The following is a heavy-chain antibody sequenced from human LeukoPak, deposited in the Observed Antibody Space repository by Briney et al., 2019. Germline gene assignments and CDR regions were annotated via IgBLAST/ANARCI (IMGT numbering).Heavy chain of an antibody. CDR1: GFTFSSHG. J-gene: IGHJ3*02. V-gene: IGHV3-30*18. CDR3: AKDLERIVGAPGVFDI. Sequence: PGGSLTLSCAASGFTFSSHGMHWVRQAPGKGLEWVAVISYDGSNKYYAHSVKGRFTISRDNSKNTLYLQMNSLRAEDTAVYYCAKDLERIVGAPGVFDIWGQGTMVTVSS. CDR2: ISYDGSNK. D-gene: IGHD1-26*01.